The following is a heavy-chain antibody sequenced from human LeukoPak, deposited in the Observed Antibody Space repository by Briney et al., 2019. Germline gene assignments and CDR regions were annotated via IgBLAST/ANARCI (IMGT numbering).Heavy chain of an antibody. D-gene: IGHD6-19*01. CDR2: SSSGGSAI. V-gene: IGHV3-11*04. J-gene: IGHJ4*02. Sequence: GGSLRLSCAASGFTFSDYYTSWIRQAPGKGLEWVSYSSSGGSAIYYADSVKGRFTISRDNAKNSVYLQMNSLRAEDTAVYYCATTRYSGASYSVYWGQGTLVTVSS. CDR3: ATTRYSGASYSVY. CDR1: GFTFSDYY.